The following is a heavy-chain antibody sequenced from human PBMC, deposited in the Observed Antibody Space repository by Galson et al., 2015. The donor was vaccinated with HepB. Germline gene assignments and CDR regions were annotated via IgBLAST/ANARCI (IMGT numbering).Heavy chain of an antibody. Sequence: SLRLSCAASGFTFSSYAMHWVRQAPGKGLEWVAVISYDGSNKYYADSVKGRFTISRDNSKNTLYLQMNSLRAEDTAVYYCARGAHLWVGELLYYFDYWGQGTLVTVSS. V-gene: IGHV3-30-3*01. CDR1: GFTFSSYA. J-gene: IGHJ4*02. CDR3: ARGAHLWVGELLYYFDY. D-gene: IGHD3-10*01. CDR2: ISYDGSNK.